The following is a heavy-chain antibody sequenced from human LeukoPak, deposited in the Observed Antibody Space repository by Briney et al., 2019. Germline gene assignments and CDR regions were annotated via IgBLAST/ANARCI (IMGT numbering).Heavy chain of an antibody. Sequence: GGSLRLSCAASGFTFSSYAMSWVRQAPGKGLEWVSTFSGSGGNTYYADSVKGRFTISRDNSKNTLYLQMNSLRAEDTAVYYCAKGKYYDSGTYYTTYYFDYWGQGTLVTVSS. J-gene: IGHJ4*02. CDR3: AKGKYYDSGTYYTTYYFDY. V-gene: IGHV3-23*01. CDR1: GFTFSSYA. CDR2: FSGSGGNT. D-gene: IGHD3-10*01.